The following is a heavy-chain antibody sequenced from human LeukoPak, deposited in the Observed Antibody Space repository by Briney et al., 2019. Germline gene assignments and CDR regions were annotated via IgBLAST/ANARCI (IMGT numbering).Heavy chain of an antibody. CDR3: ARAPTDSSGYYYFDY. Sequence: PSETLSLTCAVSGGSISSGGYSWSWIRQPPGKGLEWIGYIYHSGSTYYSPSLKSRVTISVDRSKNQFSLKLSSVTAADAAVYYCARAPTDSSGYYYFDYWGQGTLVTVSS. D-gene: IGHD3-22*01. CDR2: IYHSGST. J-gene: IGHJ4*02. CDR1: GGSISSGGYS. V-gene: IGHV4-30-2*01.